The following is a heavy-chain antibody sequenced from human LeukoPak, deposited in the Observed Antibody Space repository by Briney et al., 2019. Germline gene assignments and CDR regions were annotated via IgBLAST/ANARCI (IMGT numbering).Heavy chain of an antibody. V-gene: IGHV3-7*03. D-gene: IGHD3-9*01. J-gene: IGHJ4*02. Sequence: GGSLRLSCAASGFTFRSYGMGWVRQAPGKGLEWVANIKQDGSEKYYVDSVKGRFTISRDNAKNSLYLQMNSLRAEDTAVYYCAKVGGSYDILTGVFDYWGQGTLVTVSS. CDR3: AKVGGSYDILTGVFDY. CDR1: GFTFRSYG. CDR2: IKQDGSEK.